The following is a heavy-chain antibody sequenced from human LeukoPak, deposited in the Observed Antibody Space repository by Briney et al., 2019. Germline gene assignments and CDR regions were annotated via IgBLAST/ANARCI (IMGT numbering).Heavy chain of an antibody. D-gene: IGHD3-10*01. V-gene: IGHV3-74*01. CDR1: GFTFSSYG. J-gene: IGHJ4*02. CDR3: AREIKIQGFRAFDF. CDR2: INDGGTYT. Sequence: GGSLRLSCAASGFTFSSYGMHWVRQTPGTGLMWVARINDGGTYTAYADSVKGRFTVSRDNAENTLYLQMNTLRVEDTAIYYCAREIKIQGFRAFDFWGQGTPVTVSS.